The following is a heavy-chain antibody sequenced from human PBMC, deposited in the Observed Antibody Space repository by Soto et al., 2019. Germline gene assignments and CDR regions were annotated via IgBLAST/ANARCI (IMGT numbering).Heavy chain of an antibody. D-gene: IGHD3-16*02. CDR1: GGSISSSSYY. CDR2: IYYSGST. V-gene: IGHV4-39*01. Sequence: SETLSLSCTVSGGSISSSSYYWGWIRQPPGKGLEWIGSIYYSGSTYYNPSLKSRVTISVDTSKNQFSLKLISVTAADTAVYYCALITFGGVLAHFAYWGPGNLVTVSS. CDR3: ALITFGGVLAHFAY. J-gene: IGHJ4*02.